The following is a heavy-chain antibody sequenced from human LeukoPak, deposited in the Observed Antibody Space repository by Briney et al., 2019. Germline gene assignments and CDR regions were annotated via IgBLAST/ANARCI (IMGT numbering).Heavy chain of an antibody. J-gene: IGHJ4*02. V-gene: IGHV4-30-4*01. CDR3: ARFRSWYNYFDY. CDR1: GGSISSGDYY. Sequence: PSQTLSLTCTVSGGSISSGDYYWSWIRQPPGKGLEWIGYIYYSGSTYYNPSLKSRVTISVDTSKNQFSLELSSVTAADTAVYYCARFRSWYNYFDYWGQGTLVTVSS. CDR2: IYYSGST. D-gene: IGHD6-13*01.